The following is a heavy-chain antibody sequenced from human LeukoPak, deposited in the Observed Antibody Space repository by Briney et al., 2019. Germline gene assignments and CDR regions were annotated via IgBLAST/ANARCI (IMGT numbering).Heavy chain of an antibody. D-gene: IGHD3-22*01. J-gene: IGHJ4*02. CDR1: GFTFSGYT. V-gene: IGHV3-21*01. CDR2: ISSSTSYM. CDR3: AKVDYDSTAFDY. Sequence: GGSLRLSCAASGFTFSGYTMNWVRQAPGKGLEWVSSISSSTSYMYYADSVKGRFTISRDNAKTSLYLQMNSLRVGDTAVYYCAKVDYDSTAFDYWGQGTLVTVSS.